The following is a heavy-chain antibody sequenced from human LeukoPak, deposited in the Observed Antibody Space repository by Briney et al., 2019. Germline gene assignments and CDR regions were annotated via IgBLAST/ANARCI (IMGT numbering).Heavy chain of an antibody. D-gene: IGHD3-9*01. Sequence: ASVKVSCKTSGYTFITYGVSWVRQAPGQGPEWMGVISPSGGSTTYAQKFQGRVTMTRDTSISTAYMELSRLRSDDTAVYYCARDQVYYDILTGYYYWGQGTLVTVSS. CDR1: GYTFITYG. CDR3: ARDQVYYDILTGYYY. CDR2: ISPSGGST. J-gene: IGHJ4*02. V-gene: IGHV1-2*02.